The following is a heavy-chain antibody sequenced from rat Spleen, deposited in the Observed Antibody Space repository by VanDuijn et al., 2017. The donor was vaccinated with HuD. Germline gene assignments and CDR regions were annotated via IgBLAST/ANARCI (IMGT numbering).Heavy chain of an antibody. J-gene: IGHJ3*01. CDR2: ISNSGGNT. CDR3: TTWFAY. Sequence: EVQLVESDGGLVQPGRSMKLSCAASGFTFSNSYMAWVRQAPTKGLEWVASISNSGGNTYYRDSVMGRFTVSRDNAKSTLYLQMDSLRSEDTATYYCTTWFAYWGQGTLVTVSS. CDR1: GFTFSNSY. V-gene: IGHV5-25*01.